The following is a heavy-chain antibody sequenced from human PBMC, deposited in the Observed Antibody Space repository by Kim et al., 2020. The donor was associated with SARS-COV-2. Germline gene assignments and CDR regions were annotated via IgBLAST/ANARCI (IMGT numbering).Heavy chain of an antibody. J-gene: IGHJ4*02. CDR3: VTDLGGSYGYSDFDY. CDR1: RFTFSNYA. V-gene: IGHV3-23*01. Sequence: GGSLRLSCAASRFTFSNYAMSWVRQAPGKGLEWVSAISGSGGSTYYAEFVKGRFTISRDNSKNTLYLQMNSLRAEDTAVYYCVTDLGGSYGYSDFDYWGQGTLVTVSS. D-gene: IGHD5-18*01. CDR2: ISGSGGST.